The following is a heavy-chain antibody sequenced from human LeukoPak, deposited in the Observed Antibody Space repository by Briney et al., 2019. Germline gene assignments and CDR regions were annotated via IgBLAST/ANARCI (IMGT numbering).Heavy chain of an antibody. CDR3: ARGVTMVRRFRHFDY. Sequence: PSETLSLTCTVSDGSISSTSYYWGWIRQPPGKGLEWIGSIYYSGSTYYSPSLKSRVTISVDTSKNQFSLKLSSVTAADTAVYYCARGVTMVRRFRHFDYWGQGTLVTVSS. D-gene: IGHD3-10*01. CDR2: IYYSGST. V-gene: IGHV4-39*07. CDR1: DGSISSTSYY. J-gene: IGHJ4*02.